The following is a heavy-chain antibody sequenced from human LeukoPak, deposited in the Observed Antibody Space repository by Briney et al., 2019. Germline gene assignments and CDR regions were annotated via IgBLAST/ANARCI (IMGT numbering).Heavy chain of an antibody. V-gene: IGHV3-23*01. Sequence: GGSLRLSCAASGFTFSSYDMSWVRQAPGKGLEWVSGINKSGGGTYYADSVKGRFAMSRDNSKNTLFLQMNSLRAEDTAVYYCAKVTWSSSGSDYWGQGTLVTVSS. J-gene: IGHJ4*02. CDR3: AKVTWSSSGSDY. CDR2: INKSGGGT. D-gene: IGHD6-19*01. CDR1: GFTFSSYD.